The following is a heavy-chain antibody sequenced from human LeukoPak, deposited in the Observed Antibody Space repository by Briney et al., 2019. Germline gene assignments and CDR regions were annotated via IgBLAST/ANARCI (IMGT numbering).Heavy chain of an antibody. J-gene: IGHJ4*02. D-gene: IGHD5-12*01. Sequence: PGGSLRLSCATSGFSFSTYNMNWVRQAPGKGLEWVSSVSSSSSYIYYSDSVKGRFTISRDNAKNSLFLQMNSLRAEDTAVYYCATSPRGYSGYLLQRDYYFDYWGQGTLVTVSS. CDR1: GFSFSTYN. V-gene: IGHV3-21*04. CDR3: ATSPRGYSGYLLQRDYYFDY. CDR2: VSSSSSYI.